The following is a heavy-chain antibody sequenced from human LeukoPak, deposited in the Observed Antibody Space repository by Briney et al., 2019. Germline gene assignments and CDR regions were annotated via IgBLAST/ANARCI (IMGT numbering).Heavy chain of an antibody. V-gene: IGHV1-3*01. J-gene: IGHJ3*02. CDR1: GYTFTSYA. Sequence: GASVKVSCKASGYTFTSYAMHWVRQAPGQRLEWMGWINAGNGNTKYSQKFQGRVTITRDTSASTAYMELSSLRSEDTAVYYCARGLTGGYDSSDNFAMADAFDIWGQGTMVTVSS. CDR3: ARGLTGGYDSSDNFAMADAFDI. CDR2: INAGNGNT. D-gene: IGHD3-22*01.